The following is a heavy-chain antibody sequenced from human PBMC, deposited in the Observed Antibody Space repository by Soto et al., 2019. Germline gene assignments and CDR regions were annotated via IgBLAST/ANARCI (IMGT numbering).Heavy chain of an antibody. J-gene: IGHJ4*02. CDR1: GFTFSSYG. D-gene: IGHD3-22*01. CDR2: ISYDGSNK. CDR3: AKDRSYYDSSGYYYFVY. Sequence: QVQLVESGGGVVQPGRSLRLSCAASGFTFSSYGMHWVRQAPGKGLEWVAVISYDGSNKYYADSVKGRFTISRDNSKNTLYLQMNSLRAEDTAVYYCAKDRSYYDSSGYYYFVYWGQGTLVTVSS. V-gene: IGHV3-30*18.